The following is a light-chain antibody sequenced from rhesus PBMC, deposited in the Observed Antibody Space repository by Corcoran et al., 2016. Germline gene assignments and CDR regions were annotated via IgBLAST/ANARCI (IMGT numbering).Light chain of an antibody. CDR2: STD. CDR1: QAISTF. Sequence: DIQMTQSPSSLSASVGDRVTITCRASQAISTFLNWYQQNPGKAPKLLIYSTDSLESGVPSRFSGSGFGTEVTLTISSLQPEDFTTYYCQQYNSLPLTFGGGTKVEIK. J-gene: IGKJ4*01. CDR3: QQYNSLPLT. V-gene: IGKV1-32*01.